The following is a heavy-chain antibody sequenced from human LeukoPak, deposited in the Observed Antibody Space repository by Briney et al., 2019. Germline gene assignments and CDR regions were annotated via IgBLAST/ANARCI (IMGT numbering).Heavy chain of an antibody. CDR2: INPNTGDA. CDR1: GYTFTGYF. CDR3: ARESLVSGGGRWFDP. D-gene: IGHD2/OR15-2a*01. Sequence: GASVKVSCKTSGYTFTGYFIHWVRQAPGQGLEWMGRINPNTGDADYAQNFRGRVTMTRDTSIGTAYMELSRLRFDATAVYYCARESLVSGGGRWFDPWGQGTLVTVSS. J-gene: IGHJ5*02. V-gene: IGHV1-2*06.